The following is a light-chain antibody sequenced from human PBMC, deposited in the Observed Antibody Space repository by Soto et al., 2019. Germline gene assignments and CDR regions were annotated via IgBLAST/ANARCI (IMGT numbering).Light chain of an antibody. CDR1: QGINRN. V-gene: IGKV1-39*01. CDR2: AAS. Sequence: DIQVTQSPSSLSASVGDRVIITCRASQGINRNLNWYQQKPGQAPKLLIYAASSLQSGVPTRFRGTASGTEFTLTIIGLQPEDSASYYCQQSYSALWTFGQGTKVEIK. J-gene: IGKJ1*01. CDR3: QQSYSALWT.